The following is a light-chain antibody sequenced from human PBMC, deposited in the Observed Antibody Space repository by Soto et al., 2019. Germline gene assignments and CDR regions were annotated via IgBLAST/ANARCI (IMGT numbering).Light chain of an antibody. J-gene: IGKJ4*01. CDR1: QGVSSY. V-gene: IGKV3-11*01. Sequence: EIVLTQSPATLSLSPGERATLSCRASQGVSSYLAWYQQKPGQAPRLLIYDASNRATGIPARLSGSGSGTDFTLTISSLEPEDFAVYYCQHRINWPLTFGGGTKVEIK. CDR2: DAS. CDR3: QHRINWPLT.